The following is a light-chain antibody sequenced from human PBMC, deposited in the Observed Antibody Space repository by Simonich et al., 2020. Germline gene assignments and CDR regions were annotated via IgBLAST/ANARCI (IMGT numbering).Light chain of an antibody. Sequence: QSALTQPASVSGAPGHSITISCTGTTSDDGGYNYVSWYQQHPGKAPKLMSYDFSKRPSRGSNRFSGSKSGNTAYRTISELQAEDDADYYCSSHTSSSTLVFGGGTKLTVL. CDR3: SSHTSSSTLV. V-gene: IGLV2-14*01. CDR1: TSDDGGYNY. CDR2: DFS. J-gene: IGLJ2*01.